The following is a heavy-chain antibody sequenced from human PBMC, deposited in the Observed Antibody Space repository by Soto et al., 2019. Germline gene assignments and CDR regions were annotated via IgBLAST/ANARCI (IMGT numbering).Heavy chain of an antibody. J-gene: IGHJ5*02. D-gene: IGHD4-17*01. CDR1: GYTLNEVA. CDR2: FDPDEAET. CDR3: TTYHGDYDFDH. V-gene: IGHV1-24*01. Sequence: QVQLVQSGAEVKKPGASVKVSCKVSGYTLNEVAMHWVRQAPGKGLEWLGGFDPDEAETIYAQHFQGRVTIPEDTSPDTFYMELSSLRSEDTALYFFTTYHGDYDFDHWGQGTLVTLSP.